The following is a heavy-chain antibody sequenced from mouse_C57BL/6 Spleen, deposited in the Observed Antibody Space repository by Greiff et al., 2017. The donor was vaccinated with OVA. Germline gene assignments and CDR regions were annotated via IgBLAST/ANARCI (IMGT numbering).Heavy chain of an antibody. D-gene: IGHD1-1*01. CDR3: TSDDSSPYFDY. V-gene: IGHV1-5*01. J-gene: IGHJ2*01. CDR1: GYTFTSYW. CDR2: IYPGHSDT. Sequence: EVQLQQSGTVLARPGASVKLSCKTSGYTFTSYWLHWVKQRPGQGLEWIGAIYPGHSDTSYNQKFKGKAKLPAVPSASTAYMELSSLTNENSAVYYCTSDDSSPYFDYWGQGTTLTVSS.